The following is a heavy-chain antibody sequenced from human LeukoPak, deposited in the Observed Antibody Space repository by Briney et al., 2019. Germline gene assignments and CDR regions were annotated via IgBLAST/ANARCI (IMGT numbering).Heavy chain of an antibody. Sequence: GASVTVSCKASGYTFTSYYMHWVRQAPGQGLEWMGIINPSGGSTSYAQKFQGRVTMTRDTSTSTVYMELSSLRSEDTAVYYCAREGATMEFDYWGQGTLVTVSS. V-gene: IGHV1-46*01. D-gene: IGHD1-26*01. CDR3: AREGATMEFDY. CDR2: INPSGGST. J-gene: IGHJ4*02. CDR1: GYTFTSYY.